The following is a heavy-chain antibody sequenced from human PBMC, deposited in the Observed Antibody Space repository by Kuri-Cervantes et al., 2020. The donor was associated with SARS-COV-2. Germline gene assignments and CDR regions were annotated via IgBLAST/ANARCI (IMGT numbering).Heavy chain of an antibody. CDR3: ARARAARAFNYFDL. V-gene: IGHV4-59*01. Sequence: SETLSLTCTVSGGAISTYYWTWIRQPPGKGLEWIGYIYYSGTTNYNPSLKSRVTISVDTSKYQFALNLSSVTAADTAIYYCARARAARAFNYFDLWGQGTLVTVSS. CDR2: IYYSGTT. D-gene: IGHD6-6*01. J-gene: IGHJ4*02. CDR1: GGAISTYY.